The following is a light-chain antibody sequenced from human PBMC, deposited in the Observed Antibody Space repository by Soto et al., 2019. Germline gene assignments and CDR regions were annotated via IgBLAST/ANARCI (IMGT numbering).Light chain of an antibody. J-gene: IGLJ3*02. CDR2: EVS. CDR3: TSQTASRTWV. Sequence: QSALTQPASVSGSPGQSITISCTGTSSDVGYDNYVSWFQQHPGKAPKLMIYEVSRRPSGVSNRFSGSKSANTASLTISGLQAEDEADYYGTSQTASRTWVFGGGAKLTVL. V-gene: IGLV2-14*01. CDR1: SSDVGYDNY.